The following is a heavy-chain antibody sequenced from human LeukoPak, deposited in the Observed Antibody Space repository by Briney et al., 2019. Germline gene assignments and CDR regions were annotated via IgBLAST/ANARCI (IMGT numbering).Heavy chain of an antibody. V-gene: IGHV4-34*01. CDR2: INHSGST. Sequence: SETLSLTCAVYGGSFSGYYWSWIRQPPGKGLEWIGEINHSGSTNYNPSLKSRVTISVDTSKNQFSLKLSSVTAADTAVYYCARGYSTVTTFALWGQGTLVTVSS. D-gene: IGHD4-17*01. CDR3: ARGYSTVTTFAL. CDR1: GGSFSGYY. J-gene: IGHJ4*02.